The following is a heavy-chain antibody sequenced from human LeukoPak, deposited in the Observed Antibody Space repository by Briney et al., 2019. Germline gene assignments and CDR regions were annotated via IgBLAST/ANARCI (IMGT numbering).Heavy chain of an antibody. CDR1: GLTVSSNY. D-gene: IGHD6-19*01. CDR3: ARAQEAGTYYYYYYMDV. CDR2: IYSGGST. V-gene: IGHV3-53*01. Sequence: GGSLRLSCAASGLTVSSNYMSWVRQAPGKGLEWVSVIYSGGSTYYADSVKGRFTISRDNSKNTLYLQMNSLRAEDTAVYYCARAQEAGTYYYYYYMDVWGKGTTVTVSS. J-gene: IGHJ6*03.